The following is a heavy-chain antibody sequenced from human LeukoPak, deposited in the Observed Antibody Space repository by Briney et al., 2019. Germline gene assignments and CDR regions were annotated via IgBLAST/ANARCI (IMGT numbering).Heavy chain of an antibody. J-gene: IGHJ5*02. V-gene: IGHV3-7*01. CDR2: IKQDGSEK. CDR1: GFTFSSYW. Sequence: QPGGSLRLSCAASGFTFSSYWMSWVRQAPGKGLEWVANIKQDGSEKYYVDSVKGRFTISRDNAKNSLYLQMNSLRAEDTAVYYCAGAPRGAAVAGSNWFDPWGQGTLVTVSS. D-gene: IGHD6-19*01. CDR3: AGAPRGAAVAGSNWFDP.